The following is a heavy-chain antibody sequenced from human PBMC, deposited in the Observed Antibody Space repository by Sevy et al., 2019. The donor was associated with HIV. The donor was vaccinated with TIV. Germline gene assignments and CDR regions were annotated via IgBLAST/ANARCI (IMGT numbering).Heavy chain of an antibody. J-gene: IGHJ6*02. V-gene: IGHV3-30-3*01. D-gene: IGHD6-19*01. Sequence: GGSLRLSCAASGFTFSSYAMHWVRQAPGKGLEWVAVISYDGSNKYYADSVKGRFTISRDNSKNTLYLQMNSLRAEDTAVYYCARALAVAGNYSMDVWGQGTTVTVSS. CDR3: ARALAVAGNYSMDV. CDR2: ISYDGSNK. CDR1: GFTFSSYA.